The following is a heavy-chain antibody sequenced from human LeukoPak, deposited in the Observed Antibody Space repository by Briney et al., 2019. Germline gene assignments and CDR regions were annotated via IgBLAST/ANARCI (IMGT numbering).Heavy chain of an antibody. D-gene: IGHD3-10*01. J-gene: IGHJ6*02. Sequence: SVKVSCKASGGTFRSYAVSWMRQAPGQGLEWMGGIIPIFGTLKSAQNFQGRVTITADESTGTVYMELSSLRSEDTAVYYCARGPTLVRGVIMPDSVGGMDVWGQGTTVTVSS. CDR2: IIPIFGTL. CDR1: GGTFRSYA. V-gene: IGHV1-69*13. CDR3: ARGPTLVRGVIMPDSVGGMDV.